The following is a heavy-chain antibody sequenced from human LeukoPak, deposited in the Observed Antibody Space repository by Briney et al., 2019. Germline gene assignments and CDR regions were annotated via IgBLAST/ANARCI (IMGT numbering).Heavy chain of an antibody. CDR2: VYDSGTT. J-gene: IGHJ3*02. V-gene: IGHV4-39*01. D-gene: IGHD5-12*01. Sequence: GWVRQMPGKGLEWMGIVYDSGTTHYNPSLKSRVTISGDTSKNQFSLKLNSVTAADTAIYYCATHRRSGSGGSENAFEIWGQGTMVTVSS. CDR3: ATHRRSGSGGSENAFEI.